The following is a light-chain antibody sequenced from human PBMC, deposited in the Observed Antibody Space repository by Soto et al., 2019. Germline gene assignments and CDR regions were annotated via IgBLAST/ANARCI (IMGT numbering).Light chain of an antibody. Sequence: IQMTQSPSTLAASVGDTVTITCRASQSVSSWLAWYQQKPGEAPKLLIYDASTLASGVPSRFSGSGSGTKFTLTIASLQPDDFATYYCQQYDTFSGTFGQGTNVDIK. CDR3: QQYDTFSGT. CDR1: QSVSSW. V-gene: IGKV1-5*01. J-gene: IGKJ1*01. CDR2: DAS.